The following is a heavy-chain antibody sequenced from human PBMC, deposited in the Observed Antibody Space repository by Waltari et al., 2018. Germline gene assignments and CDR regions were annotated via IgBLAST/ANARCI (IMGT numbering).Heavy chain of an antibody. Sequence: QLQLQESGPGLVKPSETLSLTCTVSGGSISHNTYYWGWIRQPPGKGLEWIGSIYYSGSTYYNPSLRSRVTIVVDTSKNQFSLKLTSVTAADTAVYYCARDVVIMENWFYPWGQGTLVTVSS. V-gene: IGHV4-39*07. CDR2: IYYSGST. D-gene: IGHD2-15*01. CDR3: ARDVVIMENWFYP. CDR1: GGSISHNTYY. J-gene: IGHJ5*02.